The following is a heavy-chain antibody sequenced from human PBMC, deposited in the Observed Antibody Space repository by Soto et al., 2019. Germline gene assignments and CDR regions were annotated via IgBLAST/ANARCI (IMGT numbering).Heavy chain of an antibody. CDR1: GYTFTSYA. CDR2: INAGNGNT. Sequence: ASVKVSCKASGYTFTSYAMHWVRQAPGQGLEWMGWINAGNGNTKYSQKFQGRVTITRDTSASTAYMELSSLRSEDTAVYYCARAVAVAAEFDYWGQGTLVPVSS. V-gene: IGHV1-3*01. CDR3: ARAVAVAAEFDY. D-gene: IGHD6-19*01. J-gene: IGHJ4*02.